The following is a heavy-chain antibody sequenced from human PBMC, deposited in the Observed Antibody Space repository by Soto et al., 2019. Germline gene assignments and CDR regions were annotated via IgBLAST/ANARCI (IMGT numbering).Heavy chain of an antibody. CDR2: INPNSGGT. D-gene: IGHD3-10*01. Sequence: ASVKVSCKASGYTFTGYYMHWVRQAPGQGLEWMGWINPNSGGTNYAQKFQGRVTMTRDTSISTAYMELSRLRSDDTAVYYCARSYYSGSGSSYYYYGMDVWGQGNTVTVYS. V-gene: IGHV1-2*02. J-gene: IGHJ6*02. CDR1: GYTFTGYY. CDR3: ARSYYSGSGSSYYYYGMDV.